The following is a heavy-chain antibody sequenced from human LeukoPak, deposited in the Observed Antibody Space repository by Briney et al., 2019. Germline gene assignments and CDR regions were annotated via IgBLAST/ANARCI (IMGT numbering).Heavy chain of an antibody. Sequence: PSETLSLTCTVSGGSTSSSDYYWGWTRQPPGKGLEWVGCIYYSGSTYYNPSLKSRVTISVDTSKNQFSLKLSSVTAADTAVYYCARLNYYGSGSYRYYFDYWGQGTLVTVSS. CDR3: ARLNYYGSGSYRYYFDY. J-gene: IGHJ4*02. V-gene: IGHV4-39*01. CDR1: GGSTSSSDYY. CDR2: IYYSGST. D-gene: IGHD3-10*01.